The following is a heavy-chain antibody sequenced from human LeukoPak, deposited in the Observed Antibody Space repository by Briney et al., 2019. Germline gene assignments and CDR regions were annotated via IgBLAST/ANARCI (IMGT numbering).Heavy chain of an antibody. CDR1: PGSMDSGLYY. Sequence: PSQTLSLTCAVSPGSMDSGLYYWTWIRQPAGKGLEWIGRISNSGGTAYNPSLRSRHTITPDTSNNHLSLKVTSVTAADTAVYYCARETKDIYSPSWGLYDTYYYIDAWGKGTTVTVSS. J-gene: IGHJ6*03. CDR2: ISNSGGT. V-gene: IGHV4-61*02. CDR3: ARETKDIYSPSWGLYDTYYYIDA. D-gene: IGHD5/OR15-5a*01.